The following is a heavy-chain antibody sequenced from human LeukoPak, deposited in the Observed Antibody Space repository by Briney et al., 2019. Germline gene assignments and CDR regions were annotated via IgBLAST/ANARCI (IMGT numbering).Heavy chain of an antibody. D-gene: IGHD1-1*01. CDR1: GFTFSSYA. CDR3: AKSEGYNWALYFDY. V-gene: IGHV3-23*01. Sequence: GGSLRLSCAASGFTFSSYAMSWVRQAPGKGLEWVSAISGSGGSTYYADSVRGRFTISRDNSKNTLYLQMNSLRAEDTAVYYCAKSEGYNWALYFDYWGQGTLVTVSS. J-gene: IGHJ4*02. CDR2: ISGSGGST.